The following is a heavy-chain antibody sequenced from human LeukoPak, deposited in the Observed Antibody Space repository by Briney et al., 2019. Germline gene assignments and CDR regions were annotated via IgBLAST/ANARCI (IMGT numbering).Heavy chain of an antibody. CDR2: ISYDGSNK. V-gene: IGHV3-30*04. J-gene: IGHJ3*02. D-gene: IGHD6-19*01. Sequence: GGSLRLSCAASGFTFSSYAMHWVRQAPGKGLEWVAVISYDGSNKYYADSVKGRFTISRDNSKNTLYLQMNSLRAEDTAVYYCARDRKAVAGTRYAFDIRGQGTMVTVSS. CDR1: GFTFSSYA. CDR3: ARDRKAVAGTRYAFDI.